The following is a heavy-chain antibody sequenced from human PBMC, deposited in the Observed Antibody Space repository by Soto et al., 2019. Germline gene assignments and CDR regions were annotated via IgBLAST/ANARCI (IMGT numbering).Heavy chain of an antibody. CDR3: AREHYGNSAWFDP. V-gene: IGHV1-8*01. CDR2: MNPNSGNT. CDR1: GYTFPSYD. Sequence: QVQLVQSGAEVKKPGASVKVSCKASGYTFPSYDINWVRQATGQGLEWMGWMNPNSGNTGYAQKFQGRVTITRHTSINTAYMELSSLRSEDTAVYYCAREHYGNSAWFDPWDQGTLVTVSS. J-gene: IGHJ5*02. D-gene: IGHD3-10*01.